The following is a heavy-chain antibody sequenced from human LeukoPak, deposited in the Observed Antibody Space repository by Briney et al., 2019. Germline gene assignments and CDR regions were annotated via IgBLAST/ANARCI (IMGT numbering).Heavy chain of an antibody. Sequence: PGGSLRLSCAASGFTFSSYEMNWVRQAPGKGLEWASYISTGGSTIYYADSVKGRFTISRDNAKNSLYLQMNSLRAEDTAVYYCAREYTPPYGYDSNYMDVWGKGTTVTVSS. V-gene: IGHV3-48*03. CDR1: GFTFSSYE. CDR3: AREYTPPYGYDSNYMDV. CDR2: ISTGGSTI. D-gene: IGHD5-12*01. J-gene: IGHJ6*03.